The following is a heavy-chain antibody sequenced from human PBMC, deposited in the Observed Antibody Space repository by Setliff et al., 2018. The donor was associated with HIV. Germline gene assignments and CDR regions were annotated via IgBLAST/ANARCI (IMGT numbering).Heavy chain of an antibody. Sequence: LSLTCAVSGASIDRGSYYWSWIRQPAGKGLEWIGRVFTSGVTNYNSSLKSRVTISLDTAKNHFTLELRSVTAADTAVYYCARGNYRHSSYFDNWGQGKLVTVSS. CDR2: VFTSGVT. V-gene: IGHV4-61*02. CDR1: GASIDRGSYY. J-gene: IGHJ4*02. CDR3: ARGNYRHSSYFDN. D-gene: IGHD1-26*01.